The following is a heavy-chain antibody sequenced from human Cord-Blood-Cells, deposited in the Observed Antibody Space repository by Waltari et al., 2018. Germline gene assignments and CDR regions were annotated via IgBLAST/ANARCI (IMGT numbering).Heavy chain of an antibody. Sequence: QVQLVQSGAEVKKPGSSVKVSCKASGGTFSSYAISWVRQAPGQGLEWMGGIIPIFGTANYAQKFQGRVTITADKSTSTAYMELSSLRSEDTAVYYCARWTANQQLELRAFDIWGQGTMVTVSS. D-gene: IGHD1-7*01. J-gene: IGHJ3*02. CDR2: IIPIFGTA. V-gene: IGHV1-69*06. CDR3: ARWTANQQLELRAFDI. CDR1: GGTFSSYA.